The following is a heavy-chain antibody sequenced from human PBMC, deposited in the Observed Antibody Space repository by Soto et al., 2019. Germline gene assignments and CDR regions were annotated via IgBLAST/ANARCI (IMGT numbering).Heavy chain of an antibody. D-gene: IGHD2-15*01. CDR3: ANLGYCSGSTCPLQH. CDR2: VKSKTHGGTT. Sequence: GGSLRLSCAAFDFTITNAWMNWVRQAPGKGLEWVGRVKSKTHGGTTDFAAPVKGRFAVSRDNSENTLYLQMNSLRVDDTAVYYCANLGYCSGSTCPLQHWGQGTLVTVSS. CDR1: DFTITNAW. V-gene: IGHV3-15*07. J-gene: IGHJ1*01.